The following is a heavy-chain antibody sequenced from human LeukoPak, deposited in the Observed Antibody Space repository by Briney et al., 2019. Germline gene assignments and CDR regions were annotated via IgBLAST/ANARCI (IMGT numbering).Heavy chain of an antibody. Sequence: ASVKVSCKASGYTFTTYYMHWVRLAPGQGLEWMGIINPSGGSTRYAQKLQGRVTMTRDTSTSTVYMELSSLISEDTAVYYCASYHHRDFGDYYGMDVWGQGTTVTVSS. CDR1: GYTFTTYY. CDR3: ASYHHRDFGDYYGMDV. J-gene: IGHJ6*02. CDR2: INPSGGST. V-gene: IGHV1-46*04. D-gene: IGHD4-17*01.